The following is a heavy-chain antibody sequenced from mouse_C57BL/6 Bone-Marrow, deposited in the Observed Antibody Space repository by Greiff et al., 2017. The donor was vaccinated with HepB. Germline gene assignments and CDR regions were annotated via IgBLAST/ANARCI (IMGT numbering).Heavy chain of an antibody. CDR1: GYAFSSYW. D-gene: IGHD1-1*01. CDR3: ARRDYAYAMDY. J-gene: IGHJ4*01. CDR2: IYPGDGDT. V-gene: IGHV1-80*01. Sequence: VQLQQSGAELVKPGASVKISCKASGYAFSSYWMNWVKQRPGKGLEWIGQIYPGDGDTNYNGKFKGKATLTADKSSSTAYMQLSSPTSEDSAVYFCARRDYAYAMDYWGQGTSVTVSS.